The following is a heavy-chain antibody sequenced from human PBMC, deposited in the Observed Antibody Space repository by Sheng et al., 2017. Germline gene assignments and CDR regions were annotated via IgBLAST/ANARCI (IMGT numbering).Heavy chain of an antibody. Sequence: QVQLQQWGAGLLKPSETLSLTCAVYGGSFSGYYWSWIRQPPGKGLEWIGEINHSGSTNYNPSLKSRVTISVDTSKNQFSLKLSSVTAADTAVYYCARGLIRQQLVMDYWGQGTLVTVSS. V-gene: IGHV4-34*01. CDR3: ARGLIRQQLVMDY. CDR1: GGSFSGYY. D-gene: IGHD6-13*01. CDR2: INHSGST. J-gene: IGHJ4*02.